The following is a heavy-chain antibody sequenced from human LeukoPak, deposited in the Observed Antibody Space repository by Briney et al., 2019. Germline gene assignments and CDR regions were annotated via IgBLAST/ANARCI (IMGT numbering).Heavy chain of an antibody. CDR3: ASQLRYCSSTSCPPNYFDY. CDR2: IYYSGST. D-gene: IGHD2-2*01. CDR1: GGSISGGGYY. J-gene: IGHJ4*02. Sequence: PSQTLSLTCTVSGGSISGGGYYWSWIRQHPGKGLEWIGYIYYSGSTYYNPSLKSRVTISVDTSKNQFSLKLSSVTAADTAVYYCASQLRYCSSTSCPPNYFDYWGQGTLVTVSS. V-gene: IGHV4-31*03.